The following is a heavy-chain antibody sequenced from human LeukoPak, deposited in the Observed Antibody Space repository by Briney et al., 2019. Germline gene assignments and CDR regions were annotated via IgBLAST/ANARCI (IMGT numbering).Heavy chain of an antibody. Sequence: SETLSLTCTVSGDSISSYYWSWIRQPPGKGLEWIGYIYYSGSTNYNPSLKSRVTISVDTSKNQFSLKLSSVTAADTAVYYCARDRSGGGWFDPWGQGTLVTVSS. J-gene: IGHJ5*02. V-gene: IGHV4-59*01. CDR3: ARDRSGGGWFDP. CDR2: IYYSGST. D-gene: IGHD3-10*01. CDR1: GDSISSYY.